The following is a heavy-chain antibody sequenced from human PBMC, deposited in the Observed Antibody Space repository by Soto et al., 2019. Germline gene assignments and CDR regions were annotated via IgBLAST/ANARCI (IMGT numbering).Heavy chain of an antibody. CDR2: IYWDDNN. CDR1: GFSLTSTAVG. D-gene: IGHD6-19*01. V-gene: IGHV2-5*02. Sequence: QITLKESGPTLVKPTQTLTLTCTFSGFSLTSTAVGVNWIRQPPEKALEWLALIYWDDNNQYNPSLKSRLTVTKDTSKNQVVLTMTNMDPVDTATYYCAHGSGWLSDYWGQGTLVTVSS. CDR3: AHGSGWLSDY. J-gene: IGHJ4*02.